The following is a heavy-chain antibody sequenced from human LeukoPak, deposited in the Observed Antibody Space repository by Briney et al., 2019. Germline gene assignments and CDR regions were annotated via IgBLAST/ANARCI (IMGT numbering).Heavy chain of an antibody. Sequence: SQTLSLTCTVSGGSISSVGYYWSWIRQHPGKGLEWIGDIYYSGSTYYNPSLKSRVTISVDTSKNQFSLKLSSVTAADTAVYYCAGGAGYYFDYWGQGTLVTVSS. CDR1: GGSISSVGYY. D-gene: IGHD3-16*01. CDR2: IYYSGST. V-gene: IGHV4-31*03. CDR3: AGGAGYYFDY. J-gene: IGHJ4*02.